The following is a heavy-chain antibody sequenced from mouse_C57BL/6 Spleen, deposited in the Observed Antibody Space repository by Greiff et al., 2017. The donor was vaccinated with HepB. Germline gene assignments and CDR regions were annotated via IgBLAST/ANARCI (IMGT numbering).Heavy chain of an antibody. D-gene: IGHD2-1*01. CDR1: GFSLTSYG. CDR3: AKKFGNGNLYYAMDY. V-gene: IGHV2-4*01. Sequence: QVQLKESGPGLVQPSQSLSITCTVSGFSLTSYGVHWVRQPPGKGLEWLGVIWSGGSTDYNAAFISRLSISKDNSKSQVFFKMNSLQADDTAIYYCAKKFGNGNLYYAMDYWGQGTSVTVSS. CDR2: IWSGGST. J-gene: IGHJ4*01.